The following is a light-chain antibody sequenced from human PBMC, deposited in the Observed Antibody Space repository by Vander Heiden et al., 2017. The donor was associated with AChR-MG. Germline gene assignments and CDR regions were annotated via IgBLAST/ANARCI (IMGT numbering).Light chain of an antibody. Sequence: DIQMAQSPSSLSASVGDRVTITCRASQSISTYLNWYQQKPGKAPKLLISAASSLQSGVPSRFSGSASGTDFTLTITRLQPADIATYYCQQRDSAPDTFGQGTKLEIK. CDR3: QQRDSAPDT. CDR1: QSISTY. J-gene: IGKJ2*01. V-gene: IGKV1-39*01. CDR2: AAS.